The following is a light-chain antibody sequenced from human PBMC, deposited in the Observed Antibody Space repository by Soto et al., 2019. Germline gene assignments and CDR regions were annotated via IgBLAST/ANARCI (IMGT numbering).Light chain of an antibody. Sequence: DLQMTQSPSSLSASVGDRVTITCRARQSISSYLNWYQQKPGKAPKLLIYAASSVQSGVPSRFSGSGSRTDFTLTISSLQPEDFATYYCQQSYSTPLTFGGGTKVEIK. V-gene: IGKV1-39*01. CDR1: QSISSY. CDR2: AAS. CDR3: QQSYSTPLT. J-gene: IGKJ4*01.